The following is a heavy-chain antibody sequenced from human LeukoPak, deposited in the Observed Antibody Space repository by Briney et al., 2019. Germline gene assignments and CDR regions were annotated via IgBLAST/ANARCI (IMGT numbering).Heavy chain of an antibody. J-gene: IGHJ4*02. CDR3: ARGYDFWSGYYNY. Sequence: ASVKVSCKASGGTFSSYAISWVRPAPGQGLEWMGGIIPIFGTANYAQKFQGRVTITADESTSTAYMELSSLKSEDTAVYYCARGYDFWSGYYNYWGQGTLVTVSS. V-gene: IGHV1-69*13. CDR2: IIPIFGTA. CDR1: GGTFSSYA. D-gene: IGHD3-3*01.